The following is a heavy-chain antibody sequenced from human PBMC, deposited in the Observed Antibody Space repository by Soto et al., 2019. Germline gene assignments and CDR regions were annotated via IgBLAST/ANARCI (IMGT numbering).Heavy chain of an antibody. V-gene: IGHV2-5*02. J-gene: IGHJ4*02. D-gene: IGHD6-25*01. CDR1: GFSLSSSGVA. CDR2: IYWDDDK. CDR3: VHNSYSGGAGY. Sequence: SGPTLVNPTQTLTLTCTFSGFSLSSSGVAVDWVRQPPGKALEWLALIYWDDDKRYSPSLKNRLTITNDTSKSQVVLTLTNMDPVDTATYYCVHNSYSGGAGYWGQGTLVTVSS.